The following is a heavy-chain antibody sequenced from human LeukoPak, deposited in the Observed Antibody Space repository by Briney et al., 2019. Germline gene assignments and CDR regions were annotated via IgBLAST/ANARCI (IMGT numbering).Heavy chain of an antibody. D-gene: IGHD1-26*01. CDR3: ARAVGTTTGLFDY. CDR1: GYSISSGFY. J-gene: IGHJ4*02. CDR2: IHYSKIT. Sequence: SETLSLTCTVSGYSISSGFYWGWIRQSPGKGLDWIGSIHYSKITFYNPSLKSRVTMSLDTSKNRFSLNLNSVTAADTAVYYCARAVGTTTGLFDYWGQGTLVTVSS. V-gene: IGHV4-38-2*02.